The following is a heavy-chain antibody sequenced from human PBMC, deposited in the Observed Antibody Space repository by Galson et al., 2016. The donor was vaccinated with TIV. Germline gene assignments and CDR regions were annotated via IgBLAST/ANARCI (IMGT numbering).Heavy chain of an antibody. CDR2: IYYTGIT. Sequence: ETLSLTCTVSGGSVSHTSYYWGWIRQPPGKGLEWIGTIYYTGITFYNPSLESRVTVPVDTSKNHFSLKLSSVSAADTAVYYCARTTGAGIAARVLFDFWGQGTLVTVSS. CDR1: GGSVSHTSYY. J-gene: IGHJ4*02. D-gene: IGHD6-6*01. V-gene: IGHV4-39*07. CDR3: ARTTGAGIAARVLFDF.